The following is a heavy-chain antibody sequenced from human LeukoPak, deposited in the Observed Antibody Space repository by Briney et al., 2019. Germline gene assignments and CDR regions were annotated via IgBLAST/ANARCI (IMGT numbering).Heavy chain of an antibody. CDR3: AKDRSFLPNYYFDY. CDR1: GFTLSNYA. Sequence: GRSLRLSCAASGFTLSNYAMHWVRQAPGKGLEWVAIITYDGSNKYYADSVKGRFTISRDNSKNTLYLQMNSLRAEDTAVYYCAKDRSFLPNYYFDYWGQGTLVTVSS. J-gene: IGHJ4*02. V-gene: IGHV3-30*04. D-gene: IGHD3-16*02. CDR2: ITYDGSNK.